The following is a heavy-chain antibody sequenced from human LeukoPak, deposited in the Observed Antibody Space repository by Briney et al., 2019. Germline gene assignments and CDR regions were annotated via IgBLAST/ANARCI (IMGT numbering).Heavy chain of an antibody. D-gene: IGHD3-16*02. CDR2: INDSGTT. V-gene: IGHV4-38-2*02. Sequence: SETLSLTCTVSGYSISSGYYWGWIRRPPGKGLEWIGEINDSGTTNYNASLKSRVTISVDTSKKQFSLKLSSVTAADTAVYYCASHTLFDYVWGTYRPPNFNWGQGTLVTVSS. CDR1: GYSISSGYY. CDR3: ASHTLFDYVWGTYRPPNFN. J-gene: IGHJ4*02.